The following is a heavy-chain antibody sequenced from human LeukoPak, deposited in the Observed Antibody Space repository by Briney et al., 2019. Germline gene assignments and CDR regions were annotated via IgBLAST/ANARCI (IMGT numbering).Heavy chain of an antibody. V-gene: IGHV1-2*02. Sequence: ASVKVSCKASGYTFTGYYMHWVRQAPGQGLEWMGWINPNSGGTNYAQKFQGRVTMTRDTSISTAYMELSRLRSDDTAVYHCARDEFCSSTSCYADYYYYGMDVWGQGTTVTVSS. D-gene: IGHD2-2*01. CDR3: ARDEFCSSTSCYADYYYYGMDV. CDR1: GYTFTGYY. CDR2: INPNSGGT. J-gene: IGHJ6*02.